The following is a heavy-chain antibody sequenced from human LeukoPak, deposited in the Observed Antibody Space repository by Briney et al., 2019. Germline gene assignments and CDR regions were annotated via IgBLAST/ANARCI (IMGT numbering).Heavy chain of an antibody. V-gene: IGHV3-23*01. Sequence: PGGSLRLSCAASGFTFSSYGMSWVRQAPGKGLEWVSSISGSGGNVYYADSVKGRFTISRDNSKKTLSLQMNSLRAEDTAVFYCARGGHNNNWLIDLWGQGILVTVSS. J-gene: IGHJ5*02. CDR1: GFTFSSYG. D-gene: IGHD1-1*01. CDR3: ARGGHNNNWLIDL. CDR2: ISGSGGNV.